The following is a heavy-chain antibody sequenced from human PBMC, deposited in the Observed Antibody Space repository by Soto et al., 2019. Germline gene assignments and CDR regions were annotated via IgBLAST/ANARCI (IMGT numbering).Heavy chain of an antibody. CDR2: IVPLFGLA. D-gene: IGHD3-10*01. Sequence: SVKVSCKTSGGTFNSYAISWVRQAPGQSLEWMGGIVPLFGLADYAQSFQGRVTITADASTSVAYLELTSLTSQDTAVYYCATTTYYYGSGSQYWYFDLWGRGTLVTVSS. CDR3: ATTTYYYGSGSQYWYFDL. J-gene: IGHJ2*01. CDR1: GGTFNSYA. V-gene: IGHV1-69*13.